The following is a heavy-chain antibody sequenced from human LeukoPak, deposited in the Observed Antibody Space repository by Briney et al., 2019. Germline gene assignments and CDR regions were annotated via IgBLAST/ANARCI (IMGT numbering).Heavy chain of an antibody. V-gene: IGHV3-9*01. CDR3: AKDTGANIAVAGMDLAGGVRPRFDP. CDR1: GFTFDDYA. J-gene: IGHJ5*02. Sequence: GRSLRLSCAASGFTFDDYAMHLVRQAPGKGLEWVSGISWNSGSIGYADSVKGRFTISRDNAKNSLYLQMNSLRAEDTALYYCAKDTGANIAVAGMDLAGGVRPRFDPWGQGTLVTVSS. CDR2: ISWNSGSI. D-gene: IGHD6-19*01.